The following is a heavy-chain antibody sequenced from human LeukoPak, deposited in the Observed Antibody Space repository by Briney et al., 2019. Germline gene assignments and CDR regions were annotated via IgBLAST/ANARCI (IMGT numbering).Heavy chain of an antibody. V-gene: IGHV4-59*01. CDR1: GGSISSYY. J-gene: IGHJ2*01. Sequence: PSETLSLTCTVSGGSISSYYWSWIRQPPGKGLEWIGYIYYSGSTNYNPSLKSRVTISVDTSKNQFSLKLSSVTAADTAVYYCARAYSSGYRGRYFDLWGRGTLVTVSS. CDR3: ARAYSSGYRGRYFDL. D-gene: IGHD3-22*01. CDR2: IYYSGST.